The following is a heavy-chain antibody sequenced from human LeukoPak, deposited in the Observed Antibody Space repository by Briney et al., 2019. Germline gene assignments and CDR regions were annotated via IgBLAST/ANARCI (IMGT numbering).Heavy chain of an antibody. J-gene: IGHJ4*02. CDR2: ISGTGGST. V-gene: IGHV3-23*01. Sequence: PGGSLRLSCAASGFTFSSYAMSWVRQAPGKGLEWVSAISGTGGSTYYADSVKGRFTISRDNSKNTLYLQMNSLRAEDTAVYYCAKDLSGYDSFVQFDYWGQGTLVTVSS. CDR3: AKDLSGYDSFVQFDY. D-gene: IGHD5-12*01. CDR1: GFTFSSYA.